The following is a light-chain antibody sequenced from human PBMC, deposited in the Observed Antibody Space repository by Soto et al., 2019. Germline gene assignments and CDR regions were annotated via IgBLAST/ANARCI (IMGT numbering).Light chain of an antibody. CDR1: QSLLYSSNNKTY. CDR3: QQYYSDFFT. V-gene: IGKV4-1*01. Sequence: DIVMTQSPDSLTVSLGERATFNCKSSQSLLYSSNNKTYLAWYQHRPGQSPKMLIFWASARESGVPDRFAGSGSETDFTLTISSLQAEDAAVYYCQQYYSDFFTFGQGTRLEIK. CDR2: WAS. J-gene: IGKJ2*01.